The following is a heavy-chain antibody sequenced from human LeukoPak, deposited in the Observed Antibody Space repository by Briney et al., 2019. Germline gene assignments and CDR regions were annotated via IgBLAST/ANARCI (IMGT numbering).Heavy chain of an antibody. CDR3: ARDTRSYDSSGYYFFDF. Sequence: SETLSLTCTVSGASIRSYYWNWLRQPPGKGPEWIGYINYSGSTNSTPSLKSRATISMDTSKYHFSLKLSSVTAADTAVYFCARDTRSYDSSGYYFFDFWGQGTLVTVSS. CDR1: GASIRSYY. V-gene: IGHV4-59*01. D-gene: IGHD3-22*01. CDR2: INYSGST. J-gene: IGHJ4*02.